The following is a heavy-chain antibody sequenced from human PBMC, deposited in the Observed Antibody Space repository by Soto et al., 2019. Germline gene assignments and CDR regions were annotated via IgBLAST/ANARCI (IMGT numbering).Heavy chain of an antibody. CDR2: INHSGST. J-gene: IGHJ5*02. CDR3: ARAPSIAAQDNWFDP. CDR1: GGSFSGYY. V-gene: IGHV4-34*01. Sequence: SETLSLTCAVYGGSFSGYYWSWIRQPPGKGLEWIGEINHSGSTNYNPSLKSRVNISVDTSKNQFSLKLSSVTAADTAVYYCARAPSIAAQDNWFDPWGQGTLVTVSS. D-gene: IGHD6-6*01.